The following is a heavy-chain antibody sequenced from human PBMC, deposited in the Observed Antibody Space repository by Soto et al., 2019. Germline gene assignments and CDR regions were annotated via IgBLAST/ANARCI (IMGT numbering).Heavy chain of an antibody. CDR2: IYPGDSDT. V-gene: IGHV5-51*01. CDR1: GDSFTGYW. D-gene: IGHD6-13*01. Sequence: GESLRISFRGAGDSFTGYWIGWVRQMPGKGLEWMGIIYPGDSDTRCSPSFQGQVTISADKSISTAYLQWSSLKASDTAMYYCATYVDSSSPDAFDIWGQGTMVTVPS. J-gene: IGHJ3*02. CDR3: ATYVDSSSPDAFDI.